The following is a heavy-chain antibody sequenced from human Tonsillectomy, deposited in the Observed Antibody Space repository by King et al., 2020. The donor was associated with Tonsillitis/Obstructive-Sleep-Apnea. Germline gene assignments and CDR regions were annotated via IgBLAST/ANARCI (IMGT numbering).Heavy chain of an antibody. CDR2: ISYDGTNK. CDR3: VGESRTYYDILTGLYFDY. D-gene: IGHD3-9*01. J-gene: IGHJ4*02. CDR1: GFTFRTYT. Sequence: VQLVESGGVVVQPGRSLRLSCAASGFTFRTYTMHWVRQAPGKGLEWVAVISYDGTNKYYADSVNGRFTISRDNSKNTLYLQMNSLRTEDTAVYYCVGESRTYYDILTGLYFDYWGQGTLVTVSS. V-gene: IGHV3-30*01.